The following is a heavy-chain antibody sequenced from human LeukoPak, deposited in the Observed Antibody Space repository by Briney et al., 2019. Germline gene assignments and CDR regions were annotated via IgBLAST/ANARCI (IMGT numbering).Heavy chain of an antibody. V-gene: IGHV4-59*01. CDR3: ASSTVTDAGFDF. CDR1: GGSISNYY. J-gene: IGHJ4*02. Sequence: PSETLSLTCTVSGGSISNYYWSWIQQPPGKGLEWIGYIHYSGSTKYNPSLKSRVTISVDTSKNQFSLKVTSVTGADTALYYCASSTVTDAGFDFSGQGTLVTVSS. CDR2: IHYSGST. D-gene: IGHD4-11*01.